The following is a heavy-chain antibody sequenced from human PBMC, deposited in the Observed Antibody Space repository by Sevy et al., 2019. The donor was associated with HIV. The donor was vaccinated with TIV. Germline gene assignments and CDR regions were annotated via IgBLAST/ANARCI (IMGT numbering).Heavy chain of an antibody. CDR2: LSFGCGKI. CDR3: AREGCTKPHDY. V-gene: IGHV3-23*01. Sequence: GGSLRLSCAASGFDFSIYSMSWVRQAPGKGLEWVSTLSFGCGKINYADSVKGRFTNSRDNSKSSVYLQMNNMRVEDTAVYYCAREGCTKPHDYWGQGTLVTVSS. D-gene: IGHD2-8*01. CDR1: GFDFSIYS. J-gene: IGHJ4*02.